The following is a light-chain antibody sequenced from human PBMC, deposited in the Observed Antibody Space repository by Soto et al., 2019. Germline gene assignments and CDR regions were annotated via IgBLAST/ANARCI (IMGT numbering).Light chain of an antibody. CDR3: SSYTGTYTYV. CDR2: EVS. J-gene: IGLJ1*01. CDR1: RNDIGDYSF. Sequence: LTQPASVSGSPGQSITISCTGTRNDIGDYSFVSWYQQHPGKVPKLLIYEVSDRPSGISSRFSGSKSGNTASLTISGLQAEDEAHYYCSSYTGTYTYVFGTGTKVTVL. V-gene: IGLV2-14*01.